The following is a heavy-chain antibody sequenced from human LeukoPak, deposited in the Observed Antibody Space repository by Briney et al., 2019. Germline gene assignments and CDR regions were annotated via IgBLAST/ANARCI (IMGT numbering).Heavy chain of an antibody. D-gene: IGHD6-19*01. CDR2: INHSGST. V-gene: IGHV4-34*01. CDR3: AINPRIAVAGFDY. J-gene: IGHJ4*02. CDR1: GGSFSGYY. Sequence: PSETLSLTCAVYGGSFSGYYWSWIRQPPGKGLEWIGEINHSGSTNYNPSLKSRVTISVDTSKNQFTLKLSSVTAADTAVYYCAINPRIAVAGFDYWGQGTLVTVSS.